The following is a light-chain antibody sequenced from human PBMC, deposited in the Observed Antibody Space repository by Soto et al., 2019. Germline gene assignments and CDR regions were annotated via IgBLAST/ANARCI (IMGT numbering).Light chain of an antibody. CDR1: SGPVFTSSY. CDR3: LMYLGGGIWV. J-gene: IGLJ3*02. CDR2: NTN. Sequence: QAVVTQEPSFSVSPGGTVTLTCGLSSGPVFTSSYPNGYQQTPGQAPRTLIFNTNTRSSGVPDRFSGSIIGDKAALTITGAQADDDSYYYCLMYLGGGIWVFGGGTELTVL. V-gene: IGLV8-61*01.